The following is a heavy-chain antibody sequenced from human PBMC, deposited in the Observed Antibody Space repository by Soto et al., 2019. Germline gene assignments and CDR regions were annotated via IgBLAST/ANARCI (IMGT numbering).Heavy chain of an antibody. CDR2: ISPDGSST. Sequence: EVQLVESGGGLVQRGGSLRLSCEASGFTFSNHWIHWVRQPPGKGLLWVSRISPDGSSTNYAGSVEGRFTVSRDNARNTLFLQMNSLRDDDTAEYYCVRGTSAWYGIDYWGQGTLVTVSS. CDR1: GFTFSNHW. CDR3: VRGTSAWYGIDY. J-gene: IGHJ4*02. V-gene: IGHV3-74*01. D-gene: IGHD6-13*01.